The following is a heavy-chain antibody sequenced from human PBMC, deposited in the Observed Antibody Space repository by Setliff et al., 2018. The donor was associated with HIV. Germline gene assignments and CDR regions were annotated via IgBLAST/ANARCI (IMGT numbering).Heavy chain of an antibody. J-gene: IGHJ4*02. CDR2: IHTEQGFP. D-gene: IGHD3-22*01. V-gene: IGHV7-4-1*02. CDR1: GYMFSLYG. Sequence: ASVKVSCKTSGYMFSLYGIHWLRQAPGRGLEWMGWIHTEQGFPMYAQGFTGRFVFSLDTSVSTAYLQISSLKAEDIAVYYCARDGYYYDSSGHLAYYFDYWGQGTLVTVSS. CDR3: ARDGYYYDSSGHLAYYFDY.